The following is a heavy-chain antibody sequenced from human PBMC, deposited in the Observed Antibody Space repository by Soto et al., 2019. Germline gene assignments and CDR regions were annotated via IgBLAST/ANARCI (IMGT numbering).Heavy chain of an antibody. V-gene: IGHV3-53*04. CDR3: ARDKMITMVRGGTHEYYYYGMDV. D-gene: IGHD3-10*01. Sequence: EVPLVESGGGLVQPGGSLRLSCAASGFTVSSNYMSWVRQAPGKGLEWVSLIYSGGSTYYADSVKGRFTISRHNSKNTLYLQMNSLRAEDTAVYYCARDKMITMVRGGTHEYYYYGMDVWGQGTTVTVSS. J-gene: IGHJ6*02. CDR1: GFTVSSNY. CDR2: IYSGGST.